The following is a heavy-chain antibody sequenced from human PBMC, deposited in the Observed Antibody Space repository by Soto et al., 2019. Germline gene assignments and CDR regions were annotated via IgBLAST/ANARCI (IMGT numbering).Heavy chain of an antibody. CDR2: IYYSGST. J-gene: IGHJ5*02. V-gene: IGHV4-61*05. D-gene: IGHD2-21*02. CDR1: GGSVTTSSYY. Sequence: PSETLSLTCTVSGGSVTTSSYYWGWIRQPPGRGLEWIGYIYYSGSTNYNPSLKSRVTISVDTSKNQFSLKLSSVTAADTAVYYCARGPCGGDCSPPESWGQGTLVTVSS. CDR3: ARGPCGGDCSPPES.